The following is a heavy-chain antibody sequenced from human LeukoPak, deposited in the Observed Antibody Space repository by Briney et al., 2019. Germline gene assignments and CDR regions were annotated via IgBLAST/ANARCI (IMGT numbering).Heavy chain of an antibody. CDR3: AADIPSAIYPIDF. CDR1: GFTFSSAW. V-gene: IGHV3-15*01. D-gene: IGHD2-21*01. CDR2: IKSKADGETT. Sequence: PGGSLRLSCTASGFTFSSAWMGWVRQAPGKGLKWVGLIKSKADGETTHYAAPVKDRFTLSRDDSIRTLYLQMNNLKTEDTAVYYCAADIPSAIYPIDFWGQGALVTVST. J-gene: IGHJ4*02.